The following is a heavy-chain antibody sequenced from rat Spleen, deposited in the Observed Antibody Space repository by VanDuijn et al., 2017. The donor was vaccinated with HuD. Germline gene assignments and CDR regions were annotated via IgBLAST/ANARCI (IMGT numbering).Heavy chain of an antibody. V-gene: IGHV5-31*01. CDR3: ARRGYNYAYYFDY. J-gene: IGHJ2*01. D-gene: IGHD1-4*01. CDR2: IPDTGGST. CDR1: GFTFNNYW. Sequence: EVQLVESGGGLVQPGRSLKLSCVASGFTFNNYWMTWIRQAPGKGLEWVASIPDTGGSTFYPDSVRGRFTISRDNAQNTLYLQMNSLRSEDTATYYCARRGYNYAYYFDYWGQGVMVTVSS.